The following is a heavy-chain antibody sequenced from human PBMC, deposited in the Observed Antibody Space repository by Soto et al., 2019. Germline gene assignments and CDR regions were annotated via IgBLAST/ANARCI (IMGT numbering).Heavy chain of an antibody. D-gene: IGHD5-12*01. V-gene: IGHV3-53*01. CDR1: GFNVRTNC. J-gene: IGHJ4*02. CDR2: VCSGGPT. CDR3: TKEVRGATIIFDY. Sequence: GSLRLSCVGSGFNVRTNCMGWVRQAPGKGLECVSVVCSGGPTHYADSVKGRFTISRDNSKNTLYLQMNSLRAEDTAVYYCTKEVRGATIIFDYWGQGTLVTVSS.